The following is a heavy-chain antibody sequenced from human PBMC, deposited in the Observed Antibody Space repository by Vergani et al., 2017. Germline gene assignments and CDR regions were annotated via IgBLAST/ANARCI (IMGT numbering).Heavy chain of an antibody. Sequence: QVQLQQWGAGLLKPSETLSLTCAVYGGSFSGYYWSWIRQPPGKGLEWIGEINHSGSTNYNPSLKSRVTISVDTSKNQFSLKLSSVTAADTAVYYCARVMVRGVVWFDPWGQGTLVTVSS. J-gene: IGHJ5*02. CDR3: ARVMVRGVVWFDP. V-gene: IGHV4-34*01. CDR1: GGSFSGYY. D-gene: IGHD3-10*01. CDR2: INHSGST.